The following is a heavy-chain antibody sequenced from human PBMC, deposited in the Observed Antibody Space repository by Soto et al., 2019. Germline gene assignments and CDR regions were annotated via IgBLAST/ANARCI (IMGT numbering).Heavy chain of an antibody. CDR1: VLTFSSYW. D-gene: IGHD4-4*01. CDR3: ARDPMTTVTWFDP. J-gene: IGHJ5*02. CDR2: INSDGSST. Sequence: GGSLRLSCAASVLTFSSYWMHWVRQAPGKGLVWVSRINSDGSSTSYADSVKGRFTISRDNAKNTLYLQMNSLRAEDTAVYYCARDPMTTVTWFDPWGQGTLVTVSS. V-gene: IGHV3-74*01.